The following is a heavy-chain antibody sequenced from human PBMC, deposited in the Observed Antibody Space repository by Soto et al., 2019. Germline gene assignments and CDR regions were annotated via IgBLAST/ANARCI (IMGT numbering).Heavy chain of an antibody. V-gene: IGHV3-66*01. CDR1: GFTVSSKY. Sequence: PGGSLRLSCAASGFTVSSKYMSWVRQAPGKGLERVSLIQSGGYTYYADSVKGRVTTTTDSSENTLSLQMKSLRVEDTAIYYCTMDDVYFNGGGCDGVPKDVSSRGTTVTVSS. J-gene: IGHJ6*04. CDR3: TMDDVYFNGGGCDGVPKDV. CDR2: IQSGGYT. D-gene: IGHD2-15*01.